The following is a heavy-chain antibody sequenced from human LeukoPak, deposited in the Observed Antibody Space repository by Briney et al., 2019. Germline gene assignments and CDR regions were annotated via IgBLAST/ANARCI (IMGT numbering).Heavy chain of an antibody. J-gene: IGHJ4*02. Sequence: PGGSLRLSCAASGFTFSSYGMHWVRQAPGKGLEWVAFIRYDGSNKYYADSVKGRFTISRDNSKNTLYLQMNSLRAEDTAVYYCAKDHSYGSGSYVIDYWGQGTLVTVSS. V-gene: IGHV3-30*02. CDR1: GFTFSSYG. CDR3: AKDHSYGSGSYVIDY. D-gene: IGHD3-10*01. CDR2: IRYDGSNK.